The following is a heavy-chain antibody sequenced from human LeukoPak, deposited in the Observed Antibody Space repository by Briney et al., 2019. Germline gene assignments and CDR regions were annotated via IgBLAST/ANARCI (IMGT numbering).Heavy chain of an antibody. V-gene: IGHV3-64*01. CDR3: ARSLYYYGSDSFDI. D-gene: IGHD3-10*01. CDR1: GFTLSSYS. CDR2: ISKNGRNT. J-gene: IGHJ3*02. Sequence: GGSLRLSCAASGFTLSSYSMHWVRQAPGKGLEFVSAISKNGRNTYYGNSMKGRFTISRDISKNTLYLQMNSLRAEDTAVYYCARSLYYYGSDSFDIWGQGTMVTVSS.